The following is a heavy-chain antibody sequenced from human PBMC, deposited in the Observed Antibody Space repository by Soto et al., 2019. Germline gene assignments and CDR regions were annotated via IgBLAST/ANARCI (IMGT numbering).Heavy chain of an antibody. J-gene: IGHJ3*02. CDR3: AKGGSLRWFGERNDAFDI. V-gene: IGHV3-9*01. CDR1: GFTFDDYA. Sequence: PGGPMRVSCAAAGFTFDDYAMHWVRQDPGKGLEWVSGISWNSGSIGYADSVKGRFTISRDNAKNSLYLQMNSLRAEDTALYYCAKGGSLRWFGERNDAFDIWGQGTMVTVSS. CDR2: ISWNSGSI. D-gene: IGHD3-10*01.